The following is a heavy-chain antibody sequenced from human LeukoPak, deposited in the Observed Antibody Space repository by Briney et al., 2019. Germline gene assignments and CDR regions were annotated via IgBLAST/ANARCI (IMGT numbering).Heavy chain of an antibody. Sequence: PSETLSLTCTVSGGSISSGSYYWSWIRQPAGKGLEWIGRIYTSGSTNYNPSLKSRVTISVDTSKNQFSLKLSSVTAEETAVYYCARDSRYYEGWFDPWGQGTLVTVSS. CDR2: IYTSGST. J-gene: IGHJ5*02. CDR1: GGSISSGSYY. CDR3: ARDSRYYEGWFDP. D-gene: IGHD3-22*01. V-gene: IGHV4-61*02.